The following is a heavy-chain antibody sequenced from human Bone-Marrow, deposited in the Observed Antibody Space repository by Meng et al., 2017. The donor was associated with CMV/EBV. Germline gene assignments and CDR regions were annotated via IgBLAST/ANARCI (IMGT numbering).Heavy chain of an antibody. V-gene: IGHV5-51*01. CDR2: IYPGDSDT. CDR1: GYSFTSYW. D-gene: IGHD3-3*01. Sequence: GESLKISCKGSGYSFTSYWIGWVRQMPGKGLEWMGIIYPGDSDTRYSPSFQGQVTISADKSISTAYLQWSSLKASDTAMYYCARQGKTPGGFLEWPTAYYYYGMDVWAQGTTVTVSS. CDR3: ARQGKTPGGFLEWPTAYYYYGMDV. J-gene: IGHJ6*02.